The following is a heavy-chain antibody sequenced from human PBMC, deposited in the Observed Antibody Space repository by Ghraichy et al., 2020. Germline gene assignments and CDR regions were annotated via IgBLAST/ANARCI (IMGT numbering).Heavy chain of an antibody. CDR3: ARDGGLWGGPTNWFDP. CDR1: GYTFTTYY. J-gene: IGHJ5*02. Sequence: ASVKVSCKASGYTFTTYYIHWVRLAPGQGLEWMGIISPSGGGTISAQKFQGRVTMTRETSTSTVYMELSSLRSEDTAVYYCARDGGLWGGPTNWFDPWGQGTLVTVSS. V-gene: IGHV1-46*01. D-gene: IGHD3-16*01. CDR2: ISPSGGGT.